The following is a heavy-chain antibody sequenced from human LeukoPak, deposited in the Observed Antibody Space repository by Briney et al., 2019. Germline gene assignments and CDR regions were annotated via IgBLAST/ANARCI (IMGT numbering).Heavy chain of an antibody. CDR2: IYHSGST. V-gene: IGHV4-38-2*02. CDR3: ARFDSSGYYDY. CDR1: GYSISSGYY. D-gene: IGHD3-22*01. J-gene: IGHJ4*02. Sequence: PSETLSLTCTVSGYSISSGYYWGWIRQPPGKGLEWIGSIYHSGSTYYNPSLKSRVTISVDTSKNQFSLKLSSVTAAGTAVYYCARFDSSGYYDYWGQGTLVTVSS.